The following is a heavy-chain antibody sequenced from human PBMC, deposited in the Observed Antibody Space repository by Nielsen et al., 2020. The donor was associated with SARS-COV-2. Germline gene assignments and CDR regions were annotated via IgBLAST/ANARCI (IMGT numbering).Heavy chain of an antibody. CDR1: GFTFDDYG. Sequence: GESLKISCAASGFTFDDYGMSWVRQAPGKGLEWVSGINWNGGSTGYADSVKGRFTVSRDNAKNSLYLQMNSLRAEDTALYYCAKDMIAVAGPFDYWGQGTLVTVSS. V-gene: IGHV3-20*04. CDR2: INWNGGST. J-gene: IGHJ4*02. CDR3: AKDMIAVAGPFDY. D-gene: IGHD6-19*01.